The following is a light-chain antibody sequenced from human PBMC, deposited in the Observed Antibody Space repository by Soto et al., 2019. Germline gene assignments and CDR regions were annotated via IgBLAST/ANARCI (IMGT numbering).Light chain of an antibody. Sequence: DIPMTQSPSTLSASVGDRVTITCRASQSISRSLAWYQQKPGKAPKILIYKASSLESGVPSRFSGSGSGTEFTLTISSLQPDDFATYYCQQYESYPVTFGQGTRLVI. CDR1: QSISRS. J-gene: IGKJ5*01. V-gene: IGKV1-5*03. CDR3: QQYESYPVT. CDR2: KAS.